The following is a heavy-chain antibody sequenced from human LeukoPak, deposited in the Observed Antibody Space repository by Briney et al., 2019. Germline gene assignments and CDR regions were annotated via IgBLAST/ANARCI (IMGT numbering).Heavy chain of an antibody. CDR2: ISAYNGNT. V-gene: IGHV1-18*01. CDR1: GYSFSSYG. J-gene: IGHJ4*02. Sequence: ASVKVSCKASGYSFSSYGISWVRQAPGQGLEWMGWISAYNGNTEYAQKVQGRVTMTTDTSTKTAYMELRSLRSDDTAVYYCARERTLTSCYDYWGQGTLVTVSS. D-gene: IGHD2-15*01. CDR3: ARERTLTSCYDY.